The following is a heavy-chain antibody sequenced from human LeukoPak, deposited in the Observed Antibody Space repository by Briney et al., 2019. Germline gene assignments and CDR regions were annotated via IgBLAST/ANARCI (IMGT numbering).Heavy chain of an antibody. D-gene: IGHD2-8*02. CDR3: VREESGGYFDY. CDR2: IAPSVHNT. J-gene: IGHJ4*02. V-gene: IGHV1-46*01. CDR1: GFTFTNYL. Sequence: ASVTVSSKSSGFTFTNYLLHWVRQAPGQGPEQVRRIAPSVHNTNYALKFRDRVTMTMDTSTSSVYMEFRSLRSEDTAVYSCVREESGGYFDYWGQGTLVSVSS.